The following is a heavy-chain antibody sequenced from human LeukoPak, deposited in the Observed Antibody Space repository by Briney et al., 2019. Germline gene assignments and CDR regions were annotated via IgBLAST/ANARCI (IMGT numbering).Heavy chain of an antibody. D-gene: IGHD3-22*01. Sequence: SETLSLTCTVSGGSISPYSWSWIRQPPGKGLEWIGYIYYSGSTNYNPSLESRVTISVDTSKNQFSLKLSSVTAADTAVYYCATDRNYYGPPYYYGMDVWGQGTTVTVSS. J-gene: IGHJ6*02. CDR2: IYYSGST. CDR3: ATDRNYYGPPYYYGMDV. V-gene: IGHV4-59*01. CDR1: GGSISPYS.